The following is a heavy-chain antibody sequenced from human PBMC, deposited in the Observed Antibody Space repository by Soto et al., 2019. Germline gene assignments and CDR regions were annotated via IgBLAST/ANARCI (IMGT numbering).Heavy chain of an antibody. Sequence: QVQLVESGGGVVQPGRSLRLSCAASGFTFSSYAMHWVRQAPGKGLEWVAVLSYDGSNKYYADSVKGRFTISRDNSKNTLYLQMNSLRAEDTAVYYCARVYEPGTSLDYWGQGTLVTVSS. CDR1: GFTFSSYA. D-gene: IGHD1-1*01. CDR3: ARVYEPGTSLDY. V-gene: IGHV3-30-3*01. CDR2: LSYDGSNK. J-gene: IGHJ4*02.